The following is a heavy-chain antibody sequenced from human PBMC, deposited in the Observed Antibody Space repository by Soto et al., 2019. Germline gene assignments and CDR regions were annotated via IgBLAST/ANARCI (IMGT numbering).Heavy chain of an antibody. Sequence: XRLSCAASGFTFSDYYMSWIRQAPGKGLEWVSYMSESGSTIYYADSVKGRFTVSRDNAKNSLFLQMNSLRVEDTAVYYXARDXLSHCFDYWXQGTPVTVSS. CDR3: ARDXLSHCFDY. J-gene: IGHJ4*02. CDR1: GFTFSDYY. V-gene: IGHV3-11*04. CDR2: MSESGSTI.